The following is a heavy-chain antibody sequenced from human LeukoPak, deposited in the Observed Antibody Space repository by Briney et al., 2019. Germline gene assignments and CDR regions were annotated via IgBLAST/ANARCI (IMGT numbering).Heavy chain of an antibody. V-gene: IGHV1-8*01. D-gene: IGHD3-22*01. CDR1: GYTFTSYD. Sequence: GASVKVSCKASGYTFTSYDINWVRQATGQGLEWMGWMNPNSGNTGYAQKFQGRVTMTRNTSISTAYMELSSLRSEDTAVYYCARSLPGDLGSAYSSGYWGAFDIWGQGTMVTVSS. CDR3: ARSLPGDLGSAYSSGYWGAFDI. J-gene: IGHJ3*02. CDR2: MNPNSGNT.